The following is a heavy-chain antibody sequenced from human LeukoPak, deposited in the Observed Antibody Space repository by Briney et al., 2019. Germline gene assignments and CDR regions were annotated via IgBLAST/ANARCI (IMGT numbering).Heavy chain of an antibody. J-gene: IGHJ4*02. CDR3: ARGGWSSADY. Sequence: GGSLRLSCAASGFTFSNYAMSWVRQAPGKGLEWVSGISDSGDSTYYADSVKGRFTISRDNAKNSLYLQMNSLRAEDTAVYYCARGGWSSADYWGQGTLVTVSS. D-gene: IGHD6-19*01. V-gene: IGHV3-23*01. CDR1: GFTFSNYA. CDR2: ISDSGDST.